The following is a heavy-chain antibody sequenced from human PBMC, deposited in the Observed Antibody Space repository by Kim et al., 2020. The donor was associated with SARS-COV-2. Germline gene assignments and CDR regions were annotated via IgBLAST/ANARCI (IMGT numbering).Heavy chain of an antibody. D-gene: IGHD4-17*01. CDR3: ARDLGCDYGDQLGY. CDR1: GFTFSRYA. J-gene: IGHJ4*02. Sequence: GGSLRLSCAASGFTFSRYALSWVRQAPGKGLEWVSGISGSGIRTYYAGSVKGRFTISRDNSKNTLYMQMNSLRADDTAVYYCARDLGCDYGDQLGYWGQGALVTVSS. CDR2: ISGSGIRT. V-gene: IGHV3-23*01.